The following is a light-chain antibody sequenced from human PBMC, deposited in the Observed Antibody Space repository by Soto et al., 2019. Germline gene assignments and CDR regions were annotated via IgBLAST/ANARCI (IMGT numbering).Light chain of an antibody. CDR1: PSASGW. Sequence: DIQMTQSPSTLSASVGDPVTVTCRARPSASGWLAWYQQKPGEAPKLLIYDASALPRGVPSRFSGSGSGTKFTLTIASLQPDDFATYYCQQYETFSGTFGPGTKVEI. J-gene: IGKJ1*01. V-gene: IGKV1-5*01. CDR2: DAS. CDR3: QQYETFSGT.